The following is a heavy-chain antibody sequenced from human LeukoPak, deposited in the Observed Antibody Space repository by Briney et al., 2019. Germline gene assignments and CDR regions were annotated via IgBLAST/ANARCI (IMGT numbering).Heavy chain of an antibody. CDR1: GGSFSGNY. V-gene: IGHV4-34*01. J-gene: IGHJ4*02. Sequence: PSETLSLTCAVSGGSFSGNYWTWIRQPPGKGLEWVGEFTHVGDTNYNPPLKNRVSISVDTSENQFSLRLTSVTAADTAVYYCARGNRQLAYYGSGSRLPFDSWGQGTLVTVSS. CDR2: FTHVGDT. CDR3: ARGNRQLAYYGSGSRLPFDS. D-gene: IGHD3-10*01.